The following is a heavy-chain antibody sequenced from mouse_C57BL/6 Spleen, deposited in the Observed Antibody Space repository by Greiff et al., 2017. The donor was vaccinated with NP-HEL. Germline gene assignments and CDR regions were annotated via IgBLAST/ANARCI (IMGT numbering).Heavy chain of an antibody. V-gene: IGHV1-69*01. CDR3: ARRSYGSSWGYFDV. J-gene: IGHJ1*03. CDR2: IDPSDSYT. D-gene: IGHD1-1*01. CDR1: GYTFTSYW. Sequence: QVQLQQPGAELVMPGASVKLSCKASGYTFTSYWMHWVKQRPGQGLEWIGEIDPSDSYTNYNQKFQGKSTLTVDKSSSTAYMQLSSLTSEDSAVYYCARRSYGSSWGYFDVWGTGTTVTVSS.